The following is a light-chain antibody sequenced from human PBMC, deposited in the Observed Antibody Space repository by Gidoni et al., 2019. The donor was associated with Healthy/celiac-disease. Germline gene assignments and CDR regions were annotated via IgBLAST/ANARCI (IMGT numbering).Light chain of an antibody. CDR2: LGC. J-gene: IGKJ4*01. V-gene: IGKV2-28*01. Sequence: DIVVTQSPLSLPVTPAEPASISCRSSQSLLHSTGYNYLDWYMQKPAQSPQLLLYLGCKRASGGPVRFSGSGSGTDFTLKISRVEAEDVGVYYCIQALQTPLTFGGGTKVEIK. CDR3: IQALQTPLT. CDR1: QSLLHSTGYNY.